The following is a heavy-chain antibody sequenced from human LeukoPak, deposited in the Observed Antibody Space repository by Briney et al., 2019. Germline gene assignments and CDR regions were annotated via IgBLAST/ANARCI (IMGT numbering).Heavy chain of an antibody. CDR1: GFTFSSYA. V-gene: IGHV3-30-3*01. Sequence: GRSLRLSCAASGFTFSSYAMHWVRQAPGKGLDWVAIISYDGSDKYYADSVKGRLTISRDNSKSTLYLQMISLRTEDTAVYYCARADGSVAGPPSGHWGQGTLVTVSS. CDR3: ARADGSVAGPPSGH. D-gene: IGHD6-19*01. CDR2: ISYDGSDK. J-gene: IGHJ4*02.